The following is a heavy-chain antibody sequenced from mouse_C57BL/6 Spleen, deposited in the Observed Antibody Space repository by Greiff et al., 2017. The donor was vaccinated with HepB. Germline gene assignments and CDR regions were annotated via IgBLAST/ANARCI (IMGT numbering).Heavy chain of an antibody. V-gene: IGHV14-4*01. CDR3: TTITTVVGAY. CDR1: GFNIKDDY. D-gene: IGHD1-1*01. J-gene: IGHJ3*01. CDR2: IDPENGDT. Sequence: EVQLQQSGAELVRPGASVKLSCTASGFNIKDDYMHWVKQRPEQGLEWIGWIDPENGDTEYASKFQGKATITADTSSNTAYLQLSSLTSEDTAVYYCTTITTVVGAYWGQGTLVTVSA.